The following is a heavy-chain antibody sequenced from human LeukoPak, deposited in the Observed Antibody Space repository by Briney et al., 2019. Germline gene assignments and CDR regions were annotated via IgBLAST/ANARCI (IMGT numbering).Heavy chain of an antibody. J-gene: IGHJ3*02. CDR1: GFTFSNAW. V-gene: IGHV3-23*01. CDR2: ISNNGGYT. Sequence: PGGSLRLSCAASGFTFSNAWMNWVRQAPGKGLEWVSAISNNGGYTYYADSVQGRFTISRDNSKNTLYLQMNSLRAEDTAVYYCATPLGYQLLDAFDIWGQGTMVTVSS. CDR3: ATPLGYQLLDAFDI. D-gene: IGHD2-2*01.